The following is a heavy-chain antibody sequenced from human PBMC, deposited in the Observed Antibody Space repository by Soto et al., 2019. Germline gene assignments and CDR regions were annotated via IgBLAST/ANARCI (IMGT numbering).Heavy chain of an antibody. CDR1: GFTFSSYA. CDR3: AKGLVWSSSWEVDY. D-gene: IGHD6-13*01. J-gene: IGHJ4*02. V-gene: IGHV3-23*01. CDR2: ISRSDGST. Sequence: EVQLLESGGGLVQPGGSLRLSCAASGFTFSSYAMSWVRQAPGKGLEWVSAISRSDGSTYYADSVKGRFTISRDNSKNTLYLQMNSLRAEDTAKYYCAKGLVWSSSWEVDYWGQGTLVTVSS.